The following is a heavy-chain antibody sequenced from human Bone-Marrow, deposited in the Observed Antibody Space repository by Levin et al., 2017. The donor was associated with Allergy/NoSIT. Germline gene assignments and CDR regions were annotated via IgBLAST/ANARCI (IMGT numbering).Heavy chain of an antibody. CDR1: GFTFSSYW. J-gene: IGHJ4*02. CDR3: ARVRGIGDTAMVGIDY. D-gene: IGHD5-18*01. Sequence: GGSLRLSCAASGFTFSSYWMHWVRQAPGKGLVWVSRINSDGSSTSYADSVKGRFTISRDNAKNTLYLQMNSLRAEDTAVYYCARVRGIGDTAMVGIDYWGQGTLVTVSS. CDR2: INSDGSST. V-gene: IGHV3-74*01.